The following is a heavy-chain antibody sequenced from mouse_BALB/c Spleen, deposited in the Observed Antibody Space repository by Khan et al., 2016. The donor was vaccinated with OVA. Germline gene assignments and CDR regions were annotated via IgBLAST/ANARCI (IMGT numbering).Heavy chain of an antibody. CDR2: IWSDGST. CDR3: ARQPYYHYNIMDS. Sequence: QVTLKESGPGLVAPSQSLSITCTISGFSLTNYGIHWVRQPPGKGLEWLVVIWSDGSTTYNSALKSRLTISKDNSKSQVFLKMNSLQTDDTAMYFCARQPYYHYNIMDSWGQGTSVTVSS. V-gene: IGHV2-6-1*01. CDR1: GFSLTNYG. D-gene: IGHD2-10*01. J-gene: IGHJ4*01.